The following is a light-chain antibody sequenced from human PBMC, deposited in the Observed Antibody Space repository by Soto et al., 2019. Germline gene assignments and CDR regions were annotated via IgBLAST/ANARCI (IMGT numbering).Light chain of an antibody. CDR1: QSVSDN. V-gene: IGKV3-15*01. CDR2: GAS. J-gene: IGKJ2*01. CDR3: QQSNNWPYT. Sequence: EIVMTQSPATLSVSPGERVTLSCRASQSVSDNLAWYQQKPGQATRLLIYGASTRATTTPARFSGSGSGTDFTLTLSSLQSEDLAVYFCQQSNNWPYTFGPGTKLDIK.